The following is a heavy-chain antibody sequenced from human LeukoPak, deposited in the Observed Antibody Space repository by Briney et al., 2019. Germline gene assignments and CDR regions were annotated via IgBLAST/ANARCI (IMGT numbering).Heavy chain of an antibody. Sequence: ASVKVSCKASGYTFTGYYMHWVRQAPGQGLEWMGWINPNSGGTNYAQKFQGRVTMTRDTSISTAYMELSRLTSDDTAVYYCARGVQLLLRRSWFDPWGQGTLVTVSS. V-gene: IGHV1-2*02. CDR2: INPNSGGT. CDR3: ARGVQLLLRRSWFDP. D-gene: IGHD2-15*01. CDR1: GYTFTGYY. J-gene: IGHJ5*02.